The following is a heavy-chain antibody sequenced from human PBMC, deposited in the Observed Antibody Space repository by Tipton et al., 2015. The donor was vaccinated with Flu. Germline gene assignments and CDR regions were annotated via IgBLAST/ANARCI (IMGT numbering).Heavy chain of an antibody. CDR2: IDGSSRYT. Sequence: AASGFASSGYSMNWVRQAPGKGLEWVSSIDGSSRYTYYADSVEGRFTISRDNARNSLYLQMHNLRADDTAVYYCARDWDENSNWFDPWGQGTLVTVSS. J-gene: IGHJ5*02. D-gene: IGHD1-26*01. V-gene: IGHV3-21*01. CDR3: ARDWDENSNWFDP. CDR1: GFASSGYS.